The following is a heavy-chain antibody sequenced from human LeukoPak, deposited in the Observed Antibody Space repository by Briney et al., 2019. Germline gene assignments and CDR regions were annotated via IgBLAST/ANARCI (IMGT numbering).Heavy chain of an antibody. CDR2: INPNSGGT. CDR3: ARALSGCVLCFDY. Sequence: GASVKVSCKASGYTFTGYYMHWVRQAPGQGLEWMGWINPNSGGTNYAQKFQGRVTMTRDTSISTAYMELSSLRSEDTAVYYCARALSGCVLCFDYWGQGTLVTVSS. V-gene: IGHV1-2*02. J-gene: IGHJ4*02. D-gene: IGHD6-19*01. CDR1: GYTFTGYY.